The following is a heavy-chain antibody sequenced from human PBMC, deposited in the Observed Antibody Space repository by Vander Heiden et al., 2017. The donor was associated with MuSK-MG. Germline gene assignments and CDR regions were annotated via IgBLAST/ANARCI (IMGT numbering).Heavy chain of an antibody. V-gene: IGHV4-39*01. J-gene: IGHJ4*02. CDR3: ARRHSTVTEEIESDY. D-gene: IGHD4-17*01. CDR2: IYYSGST. Sequence: QLQLQESGPGLVKPSETLSLTCTVSGGSISSSSYYWGWIRQPPGKGLEWIGSIYYSGSTYYNPSLKSRVTISVDTSKNQFSLKLSSVTAADTAVYYCARRHSTVTEEIESDYWGQGTLVTVSS. CDR1: GGSISSSSYY.